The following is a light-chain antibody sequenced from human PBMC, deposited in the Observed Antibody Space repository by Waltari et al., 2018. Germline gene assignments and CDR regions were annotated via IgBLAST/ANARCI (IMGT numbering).Light chain of an antibody. CDR3: QQYGSLPST. CDR2: GAS. J-gene: IGKJ4*01. CDR1: RDISSY. V-gene: IGKV1-33*01. Sequence: DIQMTQSPSSLSATVGDRLTLTCQASRDISSYLNWYQHKPGRAPKLLIYGASNLETGVPSRFSGSGSGTDFVLTINNLHPEDFATYYCQQYGSLPSTFGGGTTVEIQ.